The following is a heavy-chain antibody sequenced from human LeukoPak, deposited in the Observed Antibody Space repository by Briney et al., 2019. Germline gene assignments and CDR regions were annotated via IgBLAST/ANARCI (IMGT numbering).Heavy chain of an antibody. J-gene: IGHJ3*02. CDR1: GGSISSGGYY. CDR3: ARHTYSSSSAPDDAFDI. V-gene: IGHV4-31*03. Sequence: SETLSLTCTVSGGSISSGGYYWSWIRQHPGKGLEWIGYIYYSGSTYHNPSLKSRVTISVDTSKNQSSLKLSSVTAADTAVYYCARHTYSSSSAPDDAFDIWGQGTMVTVSS. D-gene: IGHD6-6*01. CDR2: IYYSGST.